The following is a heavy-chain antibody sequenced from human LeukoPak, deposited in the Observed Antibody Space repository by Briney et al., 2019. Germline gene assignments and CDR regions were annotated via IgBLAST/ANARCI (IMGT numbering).Heavy chain of an antibody. CDR1: AITFNA. V-gene: IGHV3-33*01. CDR2: TWYDGRNK. J-gene: IGHJ4*02. Sequence: GGSLRLSCAASAITFNAIHCVGQAPRKGLKWVALTWYDGRNKYYADSVKGRFTISIDNSKNMGYLHINSLRADDTAVYYCATVRVRSESCPDYWDQGAL. CDR3: ATVRVRSESCPDY. D-gene: IGHD3-10*01.